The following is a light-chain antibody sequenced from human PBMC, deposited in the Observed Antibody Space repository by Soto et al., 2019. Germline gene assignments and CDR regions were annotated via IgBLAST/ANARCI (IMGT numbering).Light chain of an antibody. CDR1: QSVSSSY. J-gene: IGKJ2*01. V-gene: IGKV3-20*01. CDR3: QQYGSSRPYT. Sequence: EIVLTQSPGTLSLSPGERATLSCRASQSVSSSYLAWYQQKPGQAPRLLIYGASSRATGIPDRFSGSGSGTDFALYISRLEFGDFAIYYCQQYGSSRPYTFGQGTKVVIK. CDR2: GAS.